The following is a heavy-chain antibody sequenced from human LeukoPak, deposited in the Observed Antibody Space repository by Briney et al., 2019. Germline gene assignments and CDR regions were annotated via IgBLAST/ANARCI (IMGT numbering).Heavy chain of an antibody. Sequence: ASVKVSCKASGYTFTSYDINWVRQATGQGLEWMGWMNPNSGNTGYAQKFQGRVTMTRNTSISTAYMELSRLRSDDTAVYYCAVPGGSSWYYFDYWGQGTLVTVSS. J-gene: IGHJ4*02. V-gene: IGHV1-8*01. CDR3: AVPGGSSWYYFDY. CDR1: GYTFTSYD. CDR2: MNPNSGNT. D-gene: IGHD6-13*01.